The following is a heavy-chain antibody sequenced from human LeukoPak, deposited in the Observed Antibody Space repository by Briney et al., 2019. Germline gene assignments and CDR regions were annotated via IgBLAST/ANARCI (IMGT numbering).Heavy chain of an antibody. CDR2: ISGSGGRT. CDR1: AFTFRNYA. V-gene: IGHV3-23*01. D-gene: IGHD3-22*01. CDR3: AKEIPYDSSGSVYFDY. J-gene: IGHJ4*02. Sequence: GGSLRLSCTASAFTFRNYAMSWVRQAPGKGLEWVSAISGSGGRTYYADSVKGRFTISRDNSKNTLYLQMNSLRVEDTAVYYCAKEIPYDSSGSVYFDYWGQGTLVTVSS.